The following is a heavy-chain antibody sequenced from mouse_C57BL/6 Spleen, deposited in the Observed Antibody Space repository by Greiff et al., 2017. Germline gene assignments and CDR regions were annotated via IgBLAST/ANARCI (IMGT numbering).Heavy chain of an antibody. CDR1: GFTFSDYY. J-gene: IGHJ1*03. V-gene: IGHV5-16*01. CDR2: INYDGSST. D-gene: IGHD2-1*01. Sequence: DVHLVESEGGLVQPGRSLKLSCTASGFTFSDYYMAWVRQVPEQGLEWVANINYDGSSTYYLDSLKSRFIISRDNAKNILYLQMSSLKSEDTATYYCARDRDYGSYCSYWYFDVWGTGATVTVSS. CDR3: ARDRDYGSYCSYWYFDV.